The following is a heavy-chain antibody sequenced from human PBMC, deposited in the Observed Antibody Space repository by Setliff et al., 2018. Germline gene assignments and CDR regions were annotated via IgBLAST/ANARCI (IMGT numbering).Heavy chain of an antibody. CDR3: ARTGTYRYFDY. CDR1: GGSISSGVYY. Sequence: SETLSLTCTVSGGSISSGVYYWAWIRQPPGKGLEWIGRIYYRGDTYYNASLKSRLTFSVDTSKNQVSLNLRSVTAADTAVYYCARTGTYRYFDYWGQGTLVTVSS. CDR2: IYYRGDT. V-gene: IGHV4-39*01. J-gene: IGHJ4*02. D-gene: IGHD1-1*01.